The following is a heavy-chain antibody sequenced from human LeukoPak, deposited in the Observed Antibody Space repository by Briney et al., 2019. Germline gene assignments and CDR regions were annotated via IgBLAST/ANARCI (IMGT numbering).Heavy chain of an antibody. D-gene: IGHD3-9*01. J-gene: IGHJ4*02. CDR1: GFTFSSYA. CDR2: ISGSGGST. Sequence: GGSLRLSCAASGFTFSSYAMRWVSQAPGKGREWVLAISGSGGSTYYADSVKGRFTISRDNSKNTLYLQMNSLRAEDTAVYYCAKDNDILTGYFSPFDYWGQGTLVTVSS. CDR3: AKDNDILTGYFSPFDY. V-gene: IGHV3-23*01.